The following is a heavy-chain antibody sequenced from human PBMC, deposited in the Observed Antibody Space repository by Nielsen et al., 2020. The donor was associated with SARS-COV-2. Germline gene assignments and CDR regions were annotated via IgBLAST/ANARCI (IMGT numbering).Heavy chain of an antibody. J-gene: IGHJ6*02. CDR3: ARVGGYSGYDFYYYYYGMDV. CDR1: GGSISSYY. CDR2: IYYSGST. Sequence: GSLRLSCTVSGGSISSYYWSWIRQPPGKGLEWIGYIYYSGSTNYNPSLKSRVTISVDTSKNQFSLKLSSVTAADTAVYYRARVGGYSGYDFYYYYYGMDVWGQGTTVTVSS. D-gene: IGHD5-12*01. V-gene: IGHV4-59*01.